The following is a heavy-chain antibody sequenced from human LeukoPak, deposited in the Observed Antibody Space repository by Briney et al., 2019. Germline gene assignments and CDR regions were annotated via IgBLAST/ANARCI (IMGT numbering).Heavy chain of an antibody. Sequence: GESLRLSCAASGFTFDNYGMSWVRQAPGKGLEWVSGINWNGGSTGYANSVKGRFTISRDNAKNSLYLQLNSLRAEDTALYYCARAYYDFWCGSNPMDYWGQGTLVTVSS. CDR2: INWNGGST. J-gene: IGHJ4*02. V-gene: IGHV3-20*04. D-gene: IGHD3-3*01. CDR1: GFTFDNYG. CDR3: ARAYYDFWCGSNPMDY.